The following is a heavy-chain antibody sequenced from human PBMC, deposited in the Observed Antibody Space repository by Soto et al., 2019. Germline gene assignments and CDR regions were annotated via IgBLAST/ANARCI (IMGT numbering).Heavy chain of an antibody. D-gene: IGHD2-21*02. CDR3: ATRGPCGGACYLDY. CDR2: IIPIFGSA. J-gene: IGHJ4*02. V-gene: IGHV1-69*13. CDR1: AGTFSSYA. Sequence: SVKVSCKASAGTFSSYAISWVRQDPGQGLEWMGGIIPIFGSANYAQKCQGRVTITADESTSTAYMELSSLRSEDTAVYYCATRGPCGGACYLDYWGQGTLVTVSS.